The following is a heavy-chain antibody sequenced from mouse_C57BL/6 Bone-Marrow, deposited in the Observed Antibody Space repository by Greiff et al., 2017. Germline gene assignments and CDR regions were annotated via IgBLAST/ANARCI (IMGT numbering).Heavy chain of an antibody. CDR2: IDPSDSYT. V-gene: IGHV1-69*01. CDR1: GYTFTSYW. J-gene: IGHJ2*01. D-gene: IGHD2-2*01. CDR3: ARRGWFPDY. Sequence: VQLQQSGAELVMPGASVKLSCMASGYTFTSYWMHWVKQRPGQGLEWIGEIDPSDSYTNYNQKFKGKSTLTVDKSSSTAYMQLSSLTSEDSAVYYCARRGWFPDYWGQGTTLTVSS.